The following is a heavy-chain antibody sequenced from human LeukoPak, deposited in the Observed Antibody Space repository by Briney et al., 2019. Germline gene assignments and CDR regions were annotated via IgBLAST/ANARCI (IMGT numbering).Heavy chain of an antibody. CDR2: IYYSGST. CDR1: GGSTSSSSYY. CDR3: ARQPGDYGDYGNYYFDY. J-gene: IGHJ4*02. Sequence: SETLSLTCTVSGGSTSSSSYYWGWIRQPPGKGLEWIGSIYYSGSTYYNPSLKSRVTISVDTSRNQFSLKLSSVTATDTAVYYCARQPGDYGDYGNYYFDYWGQGTLVTVSS. V-gene: IGHV4-39*01. D-gene: IGHD4-17*01.